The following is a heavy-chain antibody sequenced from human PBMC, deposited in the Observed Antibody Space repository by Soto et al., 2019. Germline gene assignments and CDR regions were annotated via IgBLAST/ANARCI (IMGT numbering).Heavy chain of an antibody. Sequence: GGSLRLSCAASGFTFGDYWMSWVRQAPGKGLEWVAHIKKDGSENYYVDSVTGRFTVSRDNTKNSLYLQMNSLRAEDTAVYYCAKDFKVSGGHYGSLNYYYGMDVWGQGTTVTVSS. V-gene: IGHV3-7*03. J-gene: IGHJ6*02. CDR2: IKKDGSEN. D-gene: IGHD3-10*01. CDR1: GFTFGDYW. CDR3: AKDFKVSGGHYGSLNYYYGMDV.